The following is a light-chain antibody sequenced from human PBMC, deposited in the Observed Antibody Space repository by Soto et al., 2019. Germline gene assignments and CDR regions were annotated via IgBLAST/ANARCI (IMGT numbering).Light chain of an antibody. CDR2: DAS. CDR3: QQSYRTPYT. CDR1: QGISSY. Sequence: DIQMTQSPSSLSASVGDRVTITCRASQGISSYLVWYQQRQGRAPKLLIYDASSLLSGVPSRFSGSGSGTDFTLTIRTLQPEDFATYYCQQSYRTPYTFGQGTKLE. J-gene: IGKJ2*01. V-gene: IGKV1-39*01.